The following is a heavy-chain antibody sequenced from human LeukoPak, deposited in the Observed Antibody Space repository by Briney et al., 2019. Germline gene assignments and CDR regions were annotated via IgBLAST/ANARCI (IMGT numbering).Heavy chain of an antibody. J-gene: IGHJ6*02. V-gene: IGHV5-51*01. CDR2: IYPGDSDT. D-gene: IGHD3-10*01. CDR1: GDSITSYW. Sequence: ESLKISCKGAGDSITSYWIGCVRQMPGKGLVCMGIIYPGDSDTRYSPSFQGQVTISADKSISTAYLQWSSLKASDTAMYYCARLSSRITAGSYGMDVWGQGTPVTVSS. CDR3: ARLSSRITAGSYGMDV.